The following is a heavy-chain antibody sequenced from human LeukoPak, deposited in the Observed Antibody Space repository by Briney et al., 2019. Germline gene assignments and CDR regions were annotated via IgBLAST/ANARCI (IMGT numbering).Heavy chain of an antibody. CDR1: GFTFSSYG. CDR3: AKDLSGYDSSLPGVPDY. D-gene: IGHD3-22*01. V-gene: IGHV3-30*18. J-gene: IGHJ4*02. Sequence: GGSLRLSCAASGFTFSSYGMHWVRQAPGKGLEWVAVISYDVGKKYYADSVKGRFTISRDNSKNTLYLQMNSLRAEDTAVYYCAKDLSGYDSSLPGVPDYWGQGTLVTVSS. CDR2: ISYDVGKK.